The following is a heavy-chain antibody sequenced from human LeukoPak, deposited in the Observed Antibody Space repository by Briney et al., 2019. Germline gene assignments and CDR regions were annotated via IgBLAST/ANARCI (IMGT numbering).Heavy chain of an antibody. CDR3: ARTTEGYCSSASCFGFSYSYYMDV. J-gene: IGHJ6*03. V-gene: IGHV1-2*02. CDR2: INPNSGGT. D-gene: IGHD2-2*01. CDR1: GYTFTGYY. Sequence: EASVKVSCKASGYTFTGYYMHWVRQAPGQGLEWMGWINPNSGGTNYAQKFQGRVTMTRDTSISTAYMELSRLRSDDTAVYYCARTTEGYCSSASCFGFSYSYYMDVWGKGTTVTISS.